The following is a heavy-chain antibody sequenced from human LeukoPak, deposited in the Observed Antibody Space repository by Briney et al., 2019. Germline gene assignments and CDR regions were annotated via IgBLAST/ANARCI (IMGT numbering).Heavy chain of an antibody. CDR3: ARVGVLRFLEWSKRTSDAFDI. Sequence: GGSLRLSCAASGFTFSSYSMNWVRQAPGKGLEWVSSISSSSSYIYYADSVKGRFTISRDNAKNSLYLQMNSLRAEDTAVYYCARVGVLRFLEWSKRTSDAFDIWGQGTMVTVS. D-gene: IGHD3-3*01. V-gene: IGHV3-21*01. J-gene: IGHJ3*02. CDR1: GFTFSSYS. CDR2: ISSSSSYI.